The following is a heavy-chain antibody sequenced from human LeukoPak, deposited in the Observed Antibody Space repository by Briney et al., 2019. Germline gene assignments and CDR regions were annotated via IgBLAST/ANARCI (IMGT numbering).Heavy chain of an antibody. CDR1: GFTVSSNY. CDR3: AKVKELPINYYFDY. J-gene: IGHJ4*02. D-gene: IGHD1-26*01. V-gene: IGHV3-23*01. Sequence: GGSLRLSCAASGFTVSSNYMSWVRQAPGKGLEWVSAISGSGGSTYYADSVKGRFTISRDNSKNTLYLQMNSLRAEDTAVYYCAKVKELPINYYFDYWGQGTLVTVSS. CDR2: ISGSGGST.